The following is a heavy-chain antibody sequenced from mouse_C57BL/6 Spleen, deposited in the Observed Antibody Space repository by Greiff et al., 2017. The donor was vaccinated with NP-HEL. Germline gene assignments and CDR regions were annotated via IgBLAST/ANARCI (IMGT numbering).Heavy chain of an antibody. J-gene: IGHJ4*01. CDR3: ARGDGKVYYAMDY. D-gene: IGHD2-3*01. V-gene: IGHV1-76*01. Sequence: QVQLQQSGAELVRPGASVKLSCKASGYTFTDYYINWVKQRPGQGLEWIARIYPGSGNTYYNEKFKGKATLTAEKSSSTAYMQLSSLTSEDSAVYFCARGDGKVYYAMDYWGQGTSVTVSS. CDR1: GYTFTDYY. CDR2: IYPGSGNT.